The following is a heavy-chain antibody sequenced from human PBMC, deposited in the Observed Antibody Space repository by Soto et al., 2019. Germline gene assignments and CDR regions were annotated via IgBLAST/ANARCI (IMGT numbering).Heavy chain of an antibody. V-gene: IGHV6-1*01. CDR1: GDSVSSNSAA. Sequence: SQTLSLTCAISGDSVSSNSAAWNWIRQSPSRGLEWLGRTYYRYKWYNDYAVSVKSRITINPDTSKNQFSLQLNSVTPEDSAVSYCARGPLPGTGAFDYWGQGTLVTVSS. CDR2: TYYRYKWYN. CDR3: ARGPLPGTGAFDY. J-gene: IGHJ4*02. D-gene: IGHD7-27*01.